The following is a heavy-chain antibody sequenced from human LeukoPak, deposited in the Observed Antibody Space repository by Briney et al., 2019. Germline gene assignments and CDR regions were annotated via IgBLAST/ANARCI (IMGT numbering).Heavy chain of an antibody. Sequence: GGSLRLSCAASGFTFSDYYMSWIRQAPGKGLEWVSVIYSGGSTYYADSVKGRFTISRDNSKNTLYLQMNSLRAEDTAVYYCARDGDYYDSSGYGLFDYWGQGTLVTVSS. CDR1: GFTFSDYY. CDR2: IYSGGST. D-gene: IGHD3-22*01. J-gene: IGHJ4*02. V-gene: IGHV3-66*02. CDR3: ARDGDYYDSSGYGLFDY.